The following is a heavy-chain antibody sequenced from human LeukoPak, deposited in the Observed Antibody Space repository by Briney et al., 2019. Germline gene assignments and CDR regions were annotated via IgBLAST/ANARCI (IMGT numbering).Heavy chain of an antibody. CDR1: GGXFSGYY. Sequence: SETLSLTCAVYGGXFSGYYCSWIRQPPGKGLEWIGYIYYSGSTNYNPSLKSRVTISVDTSKNQFSLKLSSVTAADTAVYYCARDPDFGYWGQGTLVTVSS. CDR2: IYYSGST. V-gene: IGHV4-59*01. J-gene: IGHJ4*02. D-gene: IGHD3-10*01. CDR3: ARDPDFGY.